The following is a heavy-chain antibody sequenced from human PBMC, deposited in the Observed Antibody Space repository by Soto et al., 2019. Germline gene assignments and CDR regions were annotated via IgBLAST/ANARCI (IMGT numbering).Heavy chain of an antibody. D-gene: IGHD6-19*01. Sequence: QITLKESGPTLVKPTQTLTLTCTFSGFSLSTSGVGVGWIRQPPGKALEWLALIYWDDDKRYSPSLKSRLTITKDTSKKQVVLTMTNMDPVDTATYYCAHRHSSGLTFDYWGQGTLVTVSS. V-gene: IGHV2-5*02. CDR3: AHRHSSGLTFDY. CDR1: GFSLSTSGVG. CDR2: IYWDDDK. J-gene: IGHJ4*02.